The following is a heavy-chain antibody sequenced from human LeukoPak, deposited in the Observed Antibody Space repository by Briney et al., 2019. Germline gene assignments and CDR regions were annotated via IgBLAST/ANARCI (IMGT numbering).Heavy chain of an antibody. D-gene: IGHD5-18*01. CDR3: ARSGYSYDYAFDI. Sequence: PSETLSLTCTVSGGSISSYYWSWIRQPPGKGLEWIGYIYCSGSINYNPSLKSRVTISVDTSKNQFSLKLSSVTAADTAVYYCARSGYSYDYAFDIWGQGTMVTVSS. CDR2: IYCSGSI. J-gene: IGHJ3*02. V-gene: IGHV4-59*01. CDR1: GGSISSYY.